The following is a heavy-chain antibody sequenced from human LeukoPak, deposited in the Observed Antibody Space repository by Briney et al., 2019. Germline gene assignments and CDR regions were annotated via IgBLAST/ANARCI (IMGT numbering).Heavy chain of an antibody. D-gene: IGHD6-6*01. CDR2: INAGDGNT. V-gene: IGHV1-3*01. CDR1: GYTFTSYA. J-gene: IGHJ6*02. CDR3: ARGSIAARPPYYYYYYGMDV. Sequence: ASVKVSCKASGYTFTSYAMHWVRQAPGQRLEWMGWINAGDGNTKYSQKFQGRVTITRDTSASTAYMELSSLRSEDTAVYYCARGSIAARPPYYYYYYGMDVWGQGTTVTVSS.